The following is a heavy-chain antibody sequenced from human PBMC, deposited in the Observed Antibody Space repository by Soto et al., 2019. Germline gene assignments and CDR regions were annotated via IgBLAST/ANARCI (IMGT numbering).Heavy chain of an antibody. Sequence: PGGSLRLSCAASGFTFSSYWMHWVRQAPGKGLVWVSRINSDGSSTSYADSVKGRFTISRDNAKNTLYLQMNSLRAEDTAVYYCARVVRDSSWTLVGLGYYYYYGMDVWGQGTTVTVSS. CDR2: INSDGSST. V-gene: IGHV3-74*01. CDR3: ARVVRDSSWTLVGLGYYYYYGMDV. CDR1: GFTFSSYW. J-gene: IGHJ6*02. D-gene: IGHD6-13*01.